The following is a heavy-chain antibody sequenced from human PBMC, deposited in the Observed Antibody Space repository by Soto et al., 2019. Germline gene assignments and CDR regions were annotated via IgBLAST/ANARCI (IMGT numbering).Heavy chain of an antibody. CDR2: IYSGGST. Sequence: EVQLVESGGGLVQPGGSLRLSCAASGFTVSSNYMSWVRQAPGKGLEWVSVIYSGGSTYYADSVKGRFTISRDNSKNTLYLQMNGLRAEDTAVYYCARGYYYGAVKGDMGVWGRGTTVTVSS. CDR1: GFTVSSNY. CDR3: ARGYYYGAVKGDMGV. D-gene: IGHD3-10*01. J-gene: IGHJ6*02. V-gene: IGHV3-66*01.